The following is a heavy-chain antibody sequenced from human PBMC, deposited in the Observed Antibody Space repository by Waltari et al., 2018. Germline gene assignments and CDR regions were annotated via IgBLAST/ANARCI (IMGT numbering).Heavy chain of an antibody. CDR2: ISSGGTNM. V-gene: IGHV3-48*03. J-gene: IGHJ4*02. D-gene: IGHD3-10*01. CDR1: GFTFSSYE. Sequence: EVQLVESGGGLVQPGGSLRLSCAASGFTFSSYEMNWVRQAPGKGFEWVSYISSGGTNMFYAESVKGRFTISRDNAKNSLYLHMNSLRVEDTAVYYCARERSVTGKGNLDYWGQGTLVTVSS. CDR3: ARERSVTGKGNLDY.